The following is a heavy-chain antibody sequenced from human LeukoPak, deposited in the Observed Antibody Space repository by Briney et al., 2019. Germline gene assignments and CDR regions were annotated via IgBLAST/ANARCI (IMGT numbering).Heavy chain of an antibody. J-gene: IGHJ4*02. CDR3: ARGGRVTTGECYFDY. CDR1: SGSISSYY. Sequence: SETLSLTCIVSSGSISSYYWTWIRQPPGKGLEWIGYIYYTGSTNYNPSLKSRVTISVDTSKNEFSLKLNSVTAADTAVYYCARGGRVTTGECYFDYWGQGTLATVSS. V-gene: IGHV4-59*01. CDR2: IYYTGST. D-gene: IGHD1-14*01.